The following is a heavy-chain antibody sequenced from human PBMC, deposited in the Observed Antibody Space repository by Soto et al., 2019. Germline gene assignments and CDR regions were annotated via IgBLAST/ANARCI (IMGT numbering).Heavy chain of an antibody. CDR2: ILSSGGDT. V-gene: IGHV3-23*01. Sequence: GGSLRLSCAASGFTFSTYAMTWVRRAPGKGLEWVSTILSSGGDTYYADSVKGRFTISRDNSKNTLYLQMNSLRTEDTAAYYCAKNSYGESWNFGLDVWGQGTTVTVSS. J-gene: IGHJ6*02. CDR3: AKNSYGESWNFGLDV. D-gene: IGHD4-17*01. CDR1: GFTFSTYA.